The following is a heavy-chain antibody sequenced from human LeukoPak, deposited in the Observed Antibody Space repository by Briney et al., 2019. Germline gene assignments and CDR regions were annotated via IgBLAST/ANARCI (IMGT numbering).Heavy chain of an antibody. V-gene: IGHV3-30*04. CDR3: ARDPALTTYYYDSSGYQN. CDR2: ISYA. Sequence: GGSLRLSCAASGFTFSSYAMHWVRQAPGKGLEWVAVISYAMKGRFTISRDNSKNTLYLQMNSLRAEDTAVYYCARDPALTTYYYDSSGYQNWGQGTLVTVSS. CDR1: GFTFSSYA. J-gene: IGHJ4*02. D-gene: IGHD3-22*01.